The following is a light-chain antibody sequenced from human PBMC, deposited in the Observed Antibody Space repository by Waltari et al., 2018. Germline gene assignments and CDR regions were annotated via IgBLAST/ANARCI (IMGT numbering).Light chain of an antibody. CDR1: QSISSH. J-gene: IGKJ3*01. CDR3: QQSYSTPG. Sequence: DIQMTQSPSSLSASVGDRVTITCRASQSISSHLNWYQQKPGKAPKLLIYAASSLQSGVPSRFSGSGSGTDFTLTISSLQPEDFATYYCQQSYSTPGFGPGTKVDIK. CDR2: AAS. V-gene: IGKV1-39*01.